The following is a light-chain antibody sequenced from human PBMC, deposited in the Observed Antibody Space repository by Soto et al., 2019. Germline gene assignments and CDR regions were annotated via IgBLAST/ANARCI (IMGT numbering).Light chain of an antibody. CDR1: RSVSSY. Sequence: IVLTQSPATLSLSPGERATLSCRASRSVSSYLAWYQQKPGQAPRLLIYGASSRATGIPDRFSGSGSGTDFTLTISRLEPEDFAVYYCQQYGSSITFGQGTRLEIK. V-gene: IGKV3-20*01. CDR2: GAS. CDR3: QQYGSSIT. J-gene: IGKJ5*01.